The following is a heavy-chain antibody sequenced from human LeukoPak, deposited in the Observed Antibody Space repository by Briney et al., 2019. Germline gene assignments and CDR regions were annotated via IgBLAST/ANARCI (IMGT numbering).Heavy chain of an antibody. Sequence: SETLSLTCADYGGSFSGYYWSWIRQPPGKGLEWIGEINHSGSTNYNPSLKSRVTISVDTSKNQFSLKLSSVTAADTAVYYCARGRGHYSNYRSPPRARGYYMDVWGKGTTVTVSS. CDR3: ARGRGHYSNYRSPPRARGYYMDV. CDR1: GGSFSGYY. CDR2: INHSGST. J-gene: IGHJ6*03. V-gene: IGHV4-34*01. D-gene: IGHD4-11*01.